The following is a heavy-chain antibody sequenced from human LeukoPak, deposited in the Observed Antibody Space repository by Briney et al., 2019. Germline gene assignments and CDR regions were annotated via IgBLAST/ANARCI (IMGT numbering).Heavy chain of an antibody. CDR1: TYCISSGYY. CDR3: ARPRLLYGSGPTLV. Sequence: SETLSLTCTVSTYCISSGYYWGWIRQPPGKGLECVGSIYHSGSTYYSPSLKSRVTISVDTSKNQFSLKLNSVTAADTAVYYCARPRLLYGSGPTLVWGPGTLVTVSS. J-gene: IGHJ4*02. V-gene: IGHV4-38-2*02. D-gene: IGHD3-10*01. CDR2: IYHSGST.